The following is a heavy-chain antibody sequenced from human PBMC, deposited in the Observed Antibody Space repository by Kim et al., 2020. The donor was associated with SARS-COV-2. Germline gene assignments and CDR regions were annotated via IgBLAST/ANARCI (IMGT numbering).Heavy chain of an antibody. D-gene: IGHD1-1*01. CDR1: GFTFSHYL. V-gene: IGHV3-74*01. CDR3: ARAPASGYSFDH. Sequence: GGSLRLSCAASGFTFSHYLMHWVRQAPGKGLVWVSRIREDGSSTSHADSVKGRFTISRDNAKNTLYLQMNSLRVEDTAVYYCARAPASGYSFDHCGQRTLGSVSS. CDR2: IREDGSST. J-gene: IGHJ4*02.